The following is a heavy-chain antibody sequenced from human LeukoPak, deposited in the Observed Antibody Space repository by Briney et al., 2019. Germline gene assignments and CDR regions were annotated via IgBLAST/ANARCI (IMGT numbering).Heavy chain of an antibody. CDR2: IFYSGST. CDR3: ARHYYDSSGPHYKYGMDV. Sequence: SETLSLTCTVSGSSISSYYWSWIRQPPGKGLEWIGYIFYSGSTNYNPSLKSRVTISVDTSKNQFSLKLSSVTAADTAVYYCARHYYDSSGPHYKYGMDVWGQGTTVTVSS. CDR1: GSSISSYY. D-gene: IGHD3-22*01. V-gene: IGHV4-59*08. J-gene: IGHJ6*02.